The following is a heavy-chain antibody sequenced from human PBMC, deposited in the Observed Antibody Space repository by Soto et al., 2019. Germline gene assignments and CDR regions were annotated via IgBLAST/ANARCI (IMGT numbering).Heavy chain of an antibody. V-gene: IGHV4-39*01. CDR1: GGSILDSTYY. CDR3: ARLLRAGARLDY. J-gene: IGHJ4*02. Sequence: SETLSLTCTVSGGSILDSTYYWAWIRQPPGKGLEWIGYIFYSGGTFYTPSLKSRVTMSVDTSKNQFSLKLSSVTAADTAVYYCARLLRAGARLDYWGQGTLVTVSS. D-gene: IGHD1-26*01. CDR2: IFYSGGT.